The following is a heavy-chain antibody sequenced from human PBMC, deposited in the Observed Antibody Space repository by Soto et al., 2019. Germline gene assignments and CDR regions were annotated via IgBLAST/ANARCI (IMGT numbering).Heavy chain of an antibody. J-gene: IGHJ3*02. D-gene: IGHD6-25*01. CDR2: ISSSGDNT. CDR3: AKFKGGVNDGLDI. Sequence: EVQLLESGGGLVQPGGSLRLSCAASGFTFRNYAMTWVRQAPGKGLEWVSGISSSGDNTYYPSSVRGRFTISRDNSKDTLFLLMRSLRAEDTATDYCAKFKGGVNDGLDIWGQGTMVTVSS. CDR1: GFTFRNYA. V-gene: IGHV3-23*01.